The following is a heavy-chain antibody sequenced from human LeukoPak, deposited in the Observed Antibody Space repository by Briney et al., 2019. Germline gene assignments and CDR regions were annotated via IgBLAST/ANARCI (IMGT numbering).Heavy chain of an antibody. CDR3: ARATYDFWSGYYYAFDI. V-gene: IGHV4-61*02. CDR2: IYTSGST. CDR1: GYSISSGYY. J-gene: IGHJ3*02. Sequence: SETLSLTCTVSGYSISSGYYWGWIRQPAGRGLEWIGRIYTSGSTNYNPSLKSRVTISVDTSKNQFSLKLSSVTAADTAVYYCARATYDFWSGYYYAFDIWGQGTMVTVSS. D-gene: IGHD3-3*01.